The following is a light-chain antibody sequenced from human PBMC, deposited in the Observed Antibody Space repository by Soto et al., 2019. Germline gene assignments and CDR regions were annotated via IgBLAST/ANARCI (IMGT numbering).Light chain of an antibody. J-gene: IGLJ1*01. Sequence: QSVLTQPASVSGSPGQSITISCTGTSSDVGGYNYVSWYQQHPGKAPKLMIYDVSNRPSGVPDRFSGSRSGTSASLAITGLQAEDEADYSCQSYDSSLSGFYVFGTGTKVTVL. CDR2: DVS. CDR3: QSYDSSLSGFYV. V-gene: IGLV2-14*01. CDR1: SSDVGGYNY.